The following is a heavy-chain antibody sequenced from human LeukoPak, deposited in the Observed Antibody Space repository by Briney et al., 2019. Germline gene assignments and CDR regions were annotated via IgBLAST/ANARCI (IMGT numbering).Heavy chain of an antibody. J-gene: IGHJ4*02. CDR3: AGGIVGVHAY. CDR1: GYSISSGYY. D-gene: IGHD1-26*01. Sequence: PSETLSLTCAVSGYSISSGYYWGWIRQPPGKGLEWIGNINHSGSTYHNPSLKSRVTISVDTSKNQFSLNLSSVTAADTAVYYCAGGIVGVHAYWGQGTLVTVSS. CDR2: INHSGST. V-gene: IGHV4-38-2*01.